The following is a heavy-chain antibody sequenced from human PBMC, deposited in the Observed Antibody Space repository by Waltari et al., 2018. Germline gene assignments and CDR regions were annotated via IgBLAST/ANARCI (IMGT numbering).Heavy chain of an antibody. D-gene: IGHD3-22*01. CDR2: VYSAGNT. CDR3: ARVLRDDIGGFYGIAAFDL. Sequence: EVLLVETCGGLIEPGGPRGLSCVLSGLSFNANYTPWCCQAPGKVLEWVSIVYSAGNTYYSDSVTGRFIISRDTSKNTLHLQMNSLRVDDTGVYFCARVLRDDIGGFYGIAAFDLWGPGTKVIVS. J-gene: IGHJ3*01. CDR1: GLSFNANY. V-gene: IGHV3-53*02.